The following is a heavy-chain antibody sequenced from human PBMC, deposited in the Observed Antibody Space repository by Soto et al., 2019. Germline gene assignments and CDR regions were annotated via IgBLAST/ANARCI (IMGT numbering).Heavy chain of an antibody. CDR2: IWYDGSNK. CDR1: GFTFSSYG. Sequence: GGPLRLSCAASGFTFSSYGMHWVRQAPGKGLEWVAVIWYDGSNKYYADSVKGRFTISRDNSKNTLYLQMNSLRAEDTAVYYCARDRVSIAVAGVDAFDIWGQGTMVTVSS. J-gene: IGHJ3*02. CDR3: ARDRVSIAVAGVDAFDI. D-gene: IGHD6-19*01. V-gene: IGHV3-33*01.